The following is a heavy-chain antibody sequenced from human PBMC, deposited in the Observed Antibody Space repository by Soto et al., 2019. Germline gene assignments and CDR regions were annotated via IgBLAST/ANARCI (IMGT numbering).Heavy chain of an antibody. CDR3: AKDRTVLLWFLDV. D-gene: IGHD3-10*01. V-gene: IGHV3-23*01. Sequence: GGSLRLSCAASGFTFSSYAMSWVRQAPGKGLEWVSAISGGGGSTYYADSVRGRFTISRDNSKNTLYLQMNSLRAEDTAVYYCAKDRTVLLWFLDVWGQGTTVTV. CDR1: GFTFSSYA. CDR2: ISGGGGST. J-gene: IGHJ6*02.